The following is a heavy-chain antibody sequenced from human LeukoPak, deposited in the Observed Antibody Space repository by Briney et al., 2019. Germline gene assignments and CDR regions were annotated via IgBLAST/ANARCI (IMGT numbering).Heavy chain of an antibody. V-gene: IGHV4-39*01. CDR3: ATGNY. J-gene: IGHJ4*02. CDR1: GGSISSSDFY. Sequence: SETLSLTCTVSGGSISSSDFYWDWIRQPPGKELEWIGNIYYTGSTYYNQSLKSRVTISVDTSKNQFSLKLSSVTVADTAMYYCATGNYWGQGTLVTVSS. D-gene: IGHD2/OR15-2a*01. CDR2: IYYTGST.